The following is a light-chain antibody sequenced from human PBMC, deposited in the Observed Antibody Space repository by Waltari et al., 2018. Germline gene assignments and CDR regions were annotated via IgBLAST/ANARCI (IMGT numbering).Light chain of an antibody. CDR1: QRVGSGY. Sequence: EVVLTQSPATLSLSPGERAALSCWASQRVGSGYITWYKQKPGQPPRLLIYGTSNRATGIPDRFSGSGSATDFTLTISRLEPEDFAVYYCQHYGSSSFTFGPGTKVEMK. CDR2: GTS. V-gene: IGKV3-20*01. CDR3: QHYGSSSFT. J-gene: IGKJ3*01.